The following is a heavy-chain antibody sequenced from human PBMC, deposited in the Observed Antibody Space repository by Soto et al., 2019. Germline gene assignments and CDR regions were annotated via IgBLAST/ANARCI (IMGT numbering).Heavy chain of an antibody. CDR1: GFTFSSYG. CDR3: AKELAEQGPCDYYYGMDV. D-gene: IGHD3-3*02. CDR2: ISYDGSNK. J-gene: IGHJ6*02. Sequence: LRLSCAASGFTFSSYGMHWVRQAPGKGLEWVAVISYDGSNKYYADSVKGRFTISRDNSKNTLYLQMNSLRAEDTAVYYCAKELAEQGPCDYYYGMDVWGQGTTVTVS. V-gene: IGHV3-30*18.